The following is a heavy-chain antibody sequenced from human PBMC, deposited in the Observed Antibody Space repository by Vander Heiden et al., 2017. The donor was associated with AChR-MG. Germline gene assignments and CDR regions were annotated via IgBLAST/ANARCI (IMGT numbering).Heavy chain of an antibody. CDR2: TNQEGSVK. J-gene: IGHJ3*01. V-gene: IGHV3-7*01. CDR1: GFTFNNYW. Sequence: EVQLVESGGGLVQPGGSMRLSCAASGFTFNNYWMGWVRQARGKGLEWVANTNQEGSVKHYVDSVKGRFTISRDNAKNSLYLEMNSLGVEDTAVYYCVRNGGAFDFWGQGTMVTVS. CDR3: VRNGGAFDF.